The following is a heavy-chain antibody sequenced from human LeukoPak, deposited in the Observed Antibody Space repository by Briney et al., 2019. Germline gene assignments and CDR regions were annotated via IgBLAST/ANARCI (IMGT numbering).Heavy chain of an antibody. CDR1: GFTFSSYW. Sequence: GGSLRLSCAASGFTFSSYWMSWVRQAPGKGLEWVANIKQDGSEKYYVDSVKGRFTISRDNAKNSLYLQMSSLRAEDTAVYYCARSAAMVTGRFDYWGQGTLVTVSS. CDR2: IKQDGSEK. CDR3: ARSAAMVTGRFDY. D-gene: IGHD5-18*01. J-gene: IGHJ4*02. V-gene: IGHV3-7*01.